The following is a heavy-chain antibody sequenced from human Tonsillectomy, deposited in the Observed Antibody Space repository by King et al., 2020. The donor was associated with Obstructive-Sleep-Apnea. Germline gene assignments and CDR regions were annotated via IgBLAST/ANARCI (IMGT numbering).Heavy chain of an antibody. D-gene: IGHD3-10*01. J-gene: IGHJ4*02. CDR3: ARGPHYYVSGSYPFDY. CDR2: IYPGDSDT. CDR1: GYSFTSYW. Sequence: VQLVESGAEVKKPGESLKISCKGSGYSFTSYWIGWVRQMPGKGLEWMGIIYPGDSDTRYSPSFQGQVTISADKSISTAYLQWRSLKASDTAMYYCARGPHYYVSGSYPFDYWGQGTLVTVSS. V-gene: IGHV5-51*01.